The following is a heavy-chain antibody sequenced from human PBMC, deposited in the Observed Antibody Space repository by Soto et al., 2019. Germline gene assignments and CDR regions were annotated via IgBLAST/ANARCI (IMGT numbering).Heavy chain of an antibody. V-gene: IGHV1-18*01. CDR1: GYTFTSYG. CDR2: LSGYNGNT. D-gene: IGHD2-2*01. J-gene: IGHJ2*01. CDR3: ARRCSRTRCLDL. Sequence: QVQLVQSGAEVKKPGASVKVSCKASGYTFTSYGICWVRQAPGQGLEWMGWLSGYNGNTNYAQNLQGRVTMTTDTSTSTVYMELRSLRSDDTAVYYCARRCSRTRCLDLWGRGTLVIVSS.